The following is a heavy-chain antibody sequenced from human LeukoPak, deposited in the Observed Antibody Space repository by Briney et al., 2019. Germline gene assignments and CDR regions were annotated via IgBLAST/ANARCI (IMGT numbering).Heavy chain of an antibody. CDR1: GFIFSSYA. J-gene: IGHJ4*02. Sequence: GGSLRLSCAASGFIFSSYALTWVRQAPGKGLEWVSTISGSGGSTYYADSVKGRFTISRDNSKNTLYLQMYSLRAEDTAVYYCAKARSGWCPFDYWGQGTLATVSS. CDR3: AKARSGWCPFDY. V-gene: IGHV3-23*01. D-gene: IGHD6-19*01. CDR2: ISGSGGST.